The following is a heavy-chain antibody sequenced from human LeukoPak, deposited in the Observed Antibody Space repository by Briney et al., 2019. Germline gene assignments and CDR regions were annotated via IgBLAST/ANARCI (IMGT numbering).Heavy chain of an antibody. V-gene: IGHV3-49*04. CDR1: GFTFGDYA. CDR3: TTGFYYMDV. CDR2: IRSKAYGGTT. J-gene: IGHJ6*03. Sequence: GGSLRLSCTASGFTFGDYAMSWVRQAPGKGLEWVGFIRSKAYGGTTEYAASVKGRFTISRDDSKNTLYLQMNSLKTEDTAVYYCTTGFYYMDVWGKGTTVTVSS.